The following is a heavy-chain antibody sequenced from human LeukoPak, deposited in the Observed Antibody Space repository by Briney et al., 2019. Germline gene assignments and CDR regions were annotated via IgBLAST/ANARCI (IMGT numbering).Heavy chain of an antibody. Sequence: GGSLRLSCAASGFTFSSYGMHWVRQAPGKGLEWVAVIWYDGSNKYYADSVKGRFTISRDNAKNSLYLQMNSLRAEDTAVYYCAREGADDMVDYWGQGTLVTVSS. CDR3: AREGADDMVDY. V-gene: IGHV3-33*01. CDR1: GFTFSSYG. CDR2: IWYDGSNK. J-gene: IGHJ4*02. D-gene: IGHD3-22*01.